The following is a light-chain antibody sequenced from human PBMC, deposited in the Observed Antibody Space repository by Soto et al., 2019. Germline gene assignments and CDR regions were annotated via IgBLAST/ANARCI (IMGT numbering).Light chain of an antibody. CDR2: GAA. Sequence: EIVLTQSPLSLPVTPGEPATLSCRASQSVISNLAWYQQKPGQAPRLLMYGAATRATGIPARFRGSRSGTEFTLTVSSLQPEDFATYYCLQDHDDSWTFGQGTKVDI. V-gene: IGKV3-15*01. J-gene: IGKJ1*01. CDR3: LQDHDDSWT. CDR1: QSVISN.